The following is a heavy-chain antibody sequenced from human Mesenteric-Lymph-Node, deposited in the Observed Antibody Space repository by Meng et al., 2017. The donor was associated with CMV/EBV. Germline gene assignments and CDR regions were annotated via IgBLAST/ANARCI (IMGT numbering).Heavy chain of an antibody. D-gene: IGHD2-15*01. J-gene: IGHJ4*02. Sequence: GESLKISCAASGFTFSSYWMSWVRQAPGKGLEWVANIKQDGSEKYYVDSVKGRFTISRDNAKNSLYLQMNSLRAEDTAVYYCARDHLMSDIVVVVAATWDYWGQGTLVNVSS. CDR2: IKQDGSEK. V-gene: IGHV3-7*01. CDR3: ARDHLMSDIVVVVAATWDY. CDR1: GFTFSSYW.